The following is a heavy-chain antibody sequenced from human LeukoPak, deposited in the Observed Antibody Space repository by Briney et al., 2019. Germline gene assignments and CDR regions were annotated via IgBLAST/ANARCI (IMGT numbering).Heavy chain of an antibody. J-gene: IGHJ3*02. CDR3: ASEPMDDAFDI. CDR1: GFTFSSYA. Sequence: GTSLRLSCAASGFTFSSYAMHWVRQAPGKGLEWVAVISYDGSNKYYADSVKGRFTISRDNSKNTLYLQMNSLRAEDTAVYYCASEPMDDAFDIWGQGTMVTVSS. D-gene: IGHD3-10*01. CDR2: ISYDGSNK. V-gene: IGHV3-30-3*01.